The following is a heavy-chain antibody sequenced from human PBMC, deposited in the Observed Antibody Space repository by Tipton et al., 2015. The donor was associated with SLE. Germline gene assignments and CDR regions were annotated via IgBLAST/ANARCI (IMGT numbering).Heavy chain of an antibody. CDR2: INPNSGGT. CDR1: GYTFTSYD. D-gene: IGHD5-18*01. Sequence: QVQLVQSGAEVKKPGASVKVSCKASGYTFTSYDINWVRQAPGQGLEWMGRINPNSGGTNYAQKFQGRVTMTRDTSKNQFSLKLSSVTAADTAVYYCARAFTAMRADYWGQGTLVTVSS. J-gene: IGHJ4*02. CDR3: ARAFTAMRADY. V-gene: IGHV1-2*06.